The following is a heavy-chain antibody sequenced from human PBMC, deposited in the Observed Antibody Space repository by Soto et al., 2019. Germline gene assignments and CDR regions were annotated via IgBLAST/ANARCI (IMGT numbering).Heavy chain of an antibody. CDR2: ISVYNGNT. J-gene: IGHJ5*02. CDR1: GYNFTSYG. D-gene: IGHD1-7*01. CDR3: ARDRGYNWNYGWFDP. V-gene: IGHV1-18*01. Sequence: QVQLVQSGAEVKKPGASVKVSCKASGYNFTSYGISWVRQAPGQGLEWMGWISVYNGNTNYAQKLQGRVTMTTDTSTSTVYMELRSRRSDDTAVYYCARDRGYNWNYGWFDPWGQGTLVTVSS.